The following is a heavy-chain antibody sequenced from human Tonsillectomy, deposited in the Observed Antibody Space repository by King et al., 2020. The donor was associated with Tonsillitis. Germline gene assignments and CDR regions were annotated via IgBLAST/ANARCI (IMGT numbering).Heavy chain of an antibody. CDR2: ISGGGGST. D-gene: IGHD3-22*01. J-gene: IGHJ3*02. CDR3: TKVDYDSSLGACDI. V-gene: IGHV3-23*01. Sequence: MSWVRQAPGKGLEWVSGISGGGGSTHYAAAVKGRFTISRDNSKNTLYLQMNSLRAEDTAVYYCTKVDYDSSLGACDIWGQGIMVTVSS.